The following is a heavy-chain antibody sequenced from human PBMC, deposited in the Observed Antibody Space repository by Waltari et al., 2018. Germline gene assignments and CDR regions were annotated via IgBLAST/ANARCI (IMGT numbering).Heavy chain of an antibody. CDR1: GHSIRSEYF. J-gene: IGHJ4*02. CDR3: AAVAWHYSVRIDY. V-gene: IGHV4-38-2*01. D-gene: IGHD6-19*01. CDR2: THHDGTT. Sequence: QVQLQESGPGLVQPSATLSLTCAVFGHSIRSEYFWGWIRQPPGKGLEWIGTTHHDGTTFYSPSLQNRITISLDTSNNQFSLRLRSMTAADTAVYYCAAVAWHYSVRIDYWGQGTLVTVSS.